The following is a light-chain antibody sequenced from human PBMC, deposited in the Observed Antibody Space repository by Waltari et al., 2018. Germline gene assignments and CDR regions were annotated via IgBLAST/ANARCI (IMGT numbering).Light chain of an antibody. V-gene: IGLV3-19*01. CDR1: SLRRYS. J-gene: IGLJ2*01. CDR3: LSRDISSTRF. CDR2: GQD. Sequence: SSELTQDPTVSVALGQTVRITCQGDSLRRYSASWYKQRPGQAPVLVFYGQDNRPSGIPDRFSGATSGDTATLTSTGTQAEDEADYYCLSRDISSTRFFGGGTRLTV.